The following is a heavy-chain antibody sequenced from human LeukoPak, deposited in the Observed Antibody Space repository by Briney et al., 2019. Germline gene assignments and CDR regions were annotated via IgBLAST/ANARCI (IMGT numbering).Heavy chain of an antibody. Sequence: GSSVKVSCKASGGTFSSYAISWVRQAPGLGLEWMGGIIPIFGAANYAQKFQGRVTITADESTSTAYMELSSLRSEDTAVYYCARLVAARPSRYGMDVWGQGTTVTVSS. CDR1: GGTFSSYA. V-gene: IGHV1-69*01. D-gene: IGHD6-6*01. J-gene: IGHJ6*02. CDR3: ARLVAARPSRYGMDV. CDR2: IIPIFGAA.